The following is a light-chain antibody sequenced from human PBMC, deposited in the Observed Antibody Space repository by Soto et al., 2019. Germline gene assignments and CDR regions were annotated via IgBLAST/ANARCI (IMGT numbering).Light chain of an antibody. CDR1: SSDVGGYNY. V-gene: IGLV2-14*01. CDR3: SSYTSSSSLVV. CDR2: DVS. J-gene: IGLJ2*01. Sequence: QSALTQPASVSGSPGQSINISCTGTSSDVGGYNYVSWYQQQPGKAPKLMIYDVSNRPSGVSNRFSGSKSGNTASLTISGLQADDEADYYCSSYTSSSSLVVFGGGTKLTVL.